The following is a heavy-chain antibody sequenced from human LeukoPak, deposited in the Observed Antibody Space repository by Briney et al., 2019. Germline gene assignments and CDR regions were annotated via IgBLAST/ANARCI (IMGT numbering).Heavy chain of an antibody. CDR1: GGSISSYY. Sequence: SETLSLTCTVSGGSISSYYWSWIRQPPGKGLELIANIHYSGTTSYNPSLKSRVTISVDTSKNQFSLKLSSVTAADTAVYYCARLKGEASVTERFDYWGQGTLVTVSS. CDR2: IHYSGTT. CDR3: ARLKGEASVTERFDY. D-gene: IGHD3-16*01. V-gene: IGHV4-59*08. J-gene: IGHJ4*02.